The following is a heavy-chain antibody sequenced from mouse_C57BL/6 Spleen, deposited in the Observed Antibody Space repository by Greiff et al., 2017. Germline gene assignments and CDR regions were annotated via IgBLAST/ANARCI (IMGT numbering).Heavy chain of an antibody. Sequence: QVTLKESGPGILQSSQTLSLTCSFSGFSLSTSGMGVSWIRQPSGKGLEWLAHIYWDDDKRYNPSLKSRLTISKDTSRNQVFLKITSVDTADTATYYCARSYYDYDDGYAMDYWGQGTSVTVSS. CDR2: IYWDDDK. CDR3: ARSYYDYDDGYAMDY. D-gene: IGHD2-4*01. CDR1: GFSLSTSGMG. J-gene: IGHJ4*01. V-gene: IGHV8-12*01.